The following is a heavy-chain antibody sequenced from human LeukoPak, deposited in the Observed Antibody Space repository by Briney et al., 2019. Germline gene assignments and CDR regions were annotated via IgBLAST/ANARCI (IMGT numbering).Heavy chain of an antibody. V-gene: IGHV3-30*02. CDR3: AKGFWNWFDP. CDR1: GFTFSSYS. D-gene: IGHD3-3*01. Sequence: PGGSLRLSCAASGFTFSSYSMNWVRQAPGKGLEWVAFIRYDGSNKYYADSVGGRFTISRDNSKNTLYLQMSSLRAEDTAVYYCAKGFWNWFDPWGQGTLVTVSS. CDR2: IRYDGSNK. J-gene: IGHJ5*02.